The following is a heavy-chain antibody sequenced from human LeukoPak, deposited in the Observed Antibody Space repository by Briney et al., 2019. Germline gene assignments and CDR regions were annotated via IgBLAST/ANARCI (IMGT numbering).Heavy chain of an antibody. CDR2: VNPNSGNT. D-gene: IGHD2-2*01. V-gene: IGHV1-8*02. CDR3: AKVPSGYCASTNCLWLYFDY. CDR1: GYTFTGYY. Sequence: ASVKVSCKASGYTFTGYYIHWVRQAPGQGLEWMGWVNPNSGNTGYAQKFQGRVTMTRDTSISTAYLELSSLRSDDTAVYYCAKVPSGYCASTNCLWLYFDYWGQGTLVTVSS. J-gene: IGHJ4*02.